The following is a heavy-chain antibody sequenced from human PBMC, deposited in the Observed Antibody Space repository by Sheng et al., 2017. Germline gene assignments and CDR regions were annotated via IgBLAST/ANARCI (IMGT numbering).Heavy chain of an antibody. Sequence: QVQLQESGPGLVKPSETLSLTCAVSGYSISSGYYWGWIRQPPGKGLEWIGSIYHSGSTYYNPSLKSRVTISVDTSKNQFSLKLSSVTAADTAVYYCARYSGPGIVGATILFAFDIWGQGTMVTVSS. V-gene: IGHV4-38-2*01. CDR2: IYHSGST. CDR1: GYSISSGYY. CDR3: ARYSGPGIVGATILFAFDI. J-gene: IGHJ3*02. D-gene: IGHD1-26*01.